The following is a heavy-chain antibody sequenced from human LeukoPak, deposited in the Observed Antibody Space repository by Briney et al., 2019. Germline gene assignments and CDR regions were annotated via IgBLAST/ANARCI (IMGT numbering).Heavy chain of an antibody. D-gene: IGHD4/OR15-4a*01. J-gene: IGHJ4*02. V-gene: IGHV1-2*06. CDR1: GYTFTGYY. CDR3: AADSPDYAAEY. CDR2: INPNSGGT. Sequence: ASVRVSCKASGYTFTGYYMHWVRQAPGQGLEWMGRINPNSGGTNYAQKFQGRVTMTRDTSISTAYMELSSLRSEDTAVYYCAADSPDYAAEYWGQGTLVTVSS.